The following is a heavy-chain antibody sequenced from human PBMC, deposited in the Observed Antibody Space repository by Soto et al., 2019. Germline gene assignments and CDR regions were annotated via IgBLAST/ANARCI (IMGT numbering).Heavy chain of an antibody. J-gene: IGHJ4*02. CDR3: ARGGESGYEGDY. D-gene: IGHD5-12*01. Sequence: QVQLVQSGAEVKKPGASVKVSCKASGYTLTSYGISWVRQGPGQGREWMGWISAYNGHTNYAQKLQGRVTMPTDTSTSTAYVELSSLRSDDTAVYYSARGGESGYEGDYWGQGTLVTVSS. CDR1: GYTLTSYG. CDR2: ISAYNGHT. V-gene: IGHV1-18*01.